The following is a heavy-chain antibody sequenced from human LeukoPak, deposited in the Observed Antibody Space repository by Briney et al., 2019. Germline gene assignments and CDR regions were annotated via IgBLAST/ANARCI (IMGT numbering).Heavy chain of an antibody. Sequence: ASVKVSCKASGYTFTSYYMHWVRQAPGQGLEWMGIINPSGGSTSYAQKFQGRVTMTRDTSTSTVYMELSSLRAEDTSVYYCARAGRWDTSIDYWGQGTLVTVSS. J-gene: IGHJ4*02. D-gene: IGHD3-10*01. CDR2: INPSGGST. V-gene: IGHV1-46*01. CDR1: GYTFTSYY. CDR3: ARAGRWDTSIDY.